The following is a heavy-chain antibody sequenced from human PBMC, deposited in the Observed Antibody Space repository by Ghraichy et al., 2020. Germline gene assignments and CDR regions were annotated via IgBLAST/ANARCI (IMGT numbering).Heavy chain of an antibody. D-gene: IGHD3-22*01. V-gene: IGHV4-39*01. J-gene: IGHJ4*02. CDR2: SYYSGST. CDR1: GGSISSSSYY. CDR3: ASVNTYYYDGSGHDPDY. Sequence: SETLSLTCTVSGGSISSSSYYWGWIRQPPGKGLEWIGSSYYSGSTYYNPSLKSRVTISVDTSKNQFSLKLSSVTAADTAVYYCASVNTYYYDGSGHDPDYWGQGTLVPVSS.